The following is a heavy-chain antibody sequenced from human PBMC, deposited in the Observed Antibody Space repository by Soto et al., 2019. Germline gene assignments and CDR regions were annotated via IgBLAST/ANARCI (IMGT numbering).Heavy chain of an antibody. V-gene: IGHV3-23*01. Sequence: PGGSLRLSWAASGFTFSSYAMTWVRQATGKGLEWVSVITCNGGNKYFADSVKGRFTISRDNSKNTLYLQMNSLRAEDTAVYYCAKDPASRDIVVVPAAPLVDYWGQGTLVTVSS. CDR2: ITCNGGNK. J-gene: IGHJ4*02. CDR1: GFTFSSYA. D-gene: IGHD2-2*01. CDR3: AKDPASRDIVVVPAAPLVDY.